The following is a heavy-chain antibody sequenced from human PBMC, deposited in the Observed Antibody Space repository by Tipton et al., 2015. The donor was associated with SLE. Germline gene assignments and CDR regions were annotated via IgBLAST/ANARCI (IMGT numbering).Heavy chain of an antibody. D-gene: IGHD2-15*01. CDR3: ARVYSYYYYYMDV. CDR1: GGSFSGYY. V-gene: IGHV4-34*01. J-gene: IGHJ6*03. Sequence: TLSLTCAVYGGSFSGYYWSWIRQSPGKGLEWIGEINHSGSTNYNPSLKSRVTISVDTSKNQFSLKLTSVTAADTAVYYCARVYSYYYYYMDVWGKGTTVTVSS. CDR2: INHSGST.